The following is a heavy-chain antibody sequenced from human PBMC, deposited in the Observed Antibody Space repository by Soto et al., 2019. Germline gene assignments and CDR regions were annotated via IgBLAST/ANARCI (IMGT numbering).Heavy chain of an antibody. Sequence: GWSLRHSCAASVFTLSRYCMIVVLQAPWKGLEWVANIKQDGSEKYYVDSVKGRFTISRDNAKNSLYLQMNSLRAEDTAVYYCARDATTSSGYYFYWGQGTLVTVSS. CDR3: ARDATTSSGYYFY. CDR2: IKQDGSEK. V-gene: IGHV3-7*04. D-gene: IGHD3-22*01. CDR1: VFTLSRYC. J-gene: IGHJ4*02.